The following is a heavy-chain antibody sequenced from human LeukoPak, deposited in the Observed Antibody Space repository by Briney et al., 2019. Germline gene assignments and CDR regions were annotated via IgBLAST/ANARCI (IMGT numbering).Heavy chain of an antibody. Sequence: GGSLRLSCAASGFTFSSYSMHWVRQAPGKGLEWVAEISYDGSNKNYADSVKGRVTISRDNSKNTMYMQRNSLRAEDTAVYYCARVKALDAFDIWGQGTMVTVSS. V-gene: IGHV3-30*01. CDR3: ARVKALDAFDI. J-gene: IGHJ3*02. CDR2: ISYDGSNK. CDR1: GFTFSSYS.